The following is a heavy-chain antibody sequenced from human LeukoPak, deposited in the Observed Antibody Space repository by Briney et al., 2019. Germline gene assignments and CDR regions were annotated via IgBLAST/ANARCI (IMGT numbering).Heavy chain of an antibody. CDR2: ISGSGDRT. J-gene: IGHJ4*02. V-gene: IGHV3-23*01. CDR3: AKRPTFGGGEFDY. CDR1: GFTFSSYA. Sequence: PGGSLRLSCAASGFTFSSYAMSWVRQAPGKGLEWVSAISGSGDRTYYADSVRGRFTISRDNSKNTLLLQMSSLRADDTAVYYCAKRPTFGGGEFDYWGQGTLVTVSS. D-gene: IGHD2-21*01.